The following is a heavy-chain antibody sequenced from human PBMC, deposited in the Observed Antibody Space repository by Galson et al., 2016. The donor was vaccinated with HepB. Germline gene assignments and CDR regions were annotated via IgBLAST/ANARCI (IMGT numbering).Heavy chain of an antibody. V-gene: IGHV6-1*01. D-gene: IGHD7-27*01. CDR3: ARAEANWDGGGDNWFDP. J-gene: IGHJ5*02. CDR1: GDSVSSGSAA. CDR2: TYYRSKWYN. Sequence: CAISGDSVSSGSAAWSWIRQSPSRGLEWLGRTYYRSKWYNAYALSVKSRITMNADTSKNQFSLQLNSVTPEDTALYFCARAEANWDGGGDNWFDPWGQGTLVTVSS.